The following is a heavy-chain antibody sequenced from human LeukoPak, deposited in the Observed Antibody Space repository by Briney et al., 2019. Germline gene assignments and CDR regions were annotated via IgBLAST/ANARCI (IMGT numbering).Heavy chain of an antibody. J-gene: IGHJ4*02. D-gene: IGHD6-19*01. CDR1: GFTFSSYG. Sequence: PGGSLRLSCAASGFTFSSYGMHWVRQTPGRGLEWVAFIRYDGSNKYYADSVKGRFTISRDNSKNTLYLQMNSLRAEDTAVYYCAKRGRIPGIAVATYVGYFDYWGQGTLVTVSS. V-gene: IGHV3-30*02. CDR2: IRYDGSNK. CDR3: AKRGRIPGIAVATYVGYFDY.